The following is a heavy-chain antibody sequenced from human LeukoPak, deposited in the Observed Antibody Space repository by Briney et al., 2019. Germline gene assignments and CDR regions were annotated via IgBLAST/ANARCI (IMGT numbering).Heavy chain of an antibody. Sequence: SETLSLTCAVYGGSFSGYYWSWIRQPPGKGLEWIGEINHSGSTNYNPSLKSRVTISVDTSKNQFSLKLSSVTAADTAVYYCARGRRTMVRGVKNWFDPWGQGTLVTVSS. CDR2: INHSGST. J-gene: IGHJ5*02. V-gene: IGHV4-34*01. CDR1: GGSFSGYY. CDR3: ARGRRTMVRGVKNWFDP. D-gene: IGHD3-10*01.